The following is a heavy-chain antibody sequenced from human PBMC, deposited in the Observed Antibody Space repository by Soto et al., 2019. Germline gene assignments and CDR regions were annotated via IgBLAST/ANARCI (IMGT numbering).Heavy chain of an antibody. D-gene: IGHD6-6*01. CDR3: ASCIAARPGWFDP. V-gene: IGHV1-69*13. CDR1: GGTFSSYA. J-gene: IGHJ5*02. CDR2: IIPIFGTA. Sequence: AASVKVSCKASGGTFSSYAISWVRQAPGQGLEWMGGIIPIFGTANYAQKFQGRVTITADESTSTAYMELSSLRSEDTAVYYCASCIAARPGWFDPWGQGTLVTVSS.